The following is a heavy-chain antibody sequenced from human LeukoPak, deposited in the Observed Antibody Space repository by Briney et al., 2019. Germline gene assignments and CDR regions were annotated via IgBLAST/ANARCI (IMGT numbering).Heavy chain of an antibody. D-gene: IGHD3-9*01. CDR1: GFTFDDYA. V-gene: IGHV3-9*01. CDR2: ISRNSGSI. CDR3: AREGPARAYYDILTGYYGPYGMDV. J-gene: IGHJ6*02. Sequence: GGSLRLSCAASGFTFDDYAMHWVRQAPGKGLEWVSGISRNSGSIGYTDSVKGRFTISRDNAKNSLYLQMNSLRAEDTAVYYCAREGPARAYYDILTGYYGPYGMDVWGQGTTVTVSS.